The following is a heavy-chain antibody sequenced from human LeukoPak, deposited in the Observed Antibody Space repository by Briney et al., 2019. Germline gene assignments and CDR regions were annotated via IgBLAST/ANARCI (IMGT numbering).Heavy chain of an antibody. CDR1: GGSISSSSYY. J-gene: IGHJ6*02. V-gene: IGHV4-39*07. Sequence: PSETLSLTCTVSGGSISSSSYYWGWIRQPPGKGLEWIGSIYYSGSTYYNPSLKSRVTISVDRSKNQFSLKLSSVTAADTAVYYCARDPHDGSYGMDVWGQGTTVTVSS. D-gene: IGHD5-24*01. CDR2: IYYSGST. CDR3: ARDPHDGSYGMDV.